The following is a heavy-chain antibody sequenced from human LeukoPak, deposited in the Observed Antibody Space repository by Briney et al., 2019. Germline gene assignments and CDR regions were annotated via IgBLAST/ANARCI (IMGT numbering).Heavy chain of an antibody. CDR3: ARGGLVGAFDY. V-gene: IGHV3-74*01. Sequence: PGGSLRLSCAPSGFTLSNYWMHGVRQVPGEGLVWVSHITNDALATNYADSVKGRFIISRDSAKNTLYLQMNNLRAEDTAVYYCARGGLVGAFDYWGQGTLVTVSS. D-gene: IGHD2-2*01. CDR2: ITNDALAT. CDR1: GFTLSNYW. J-gene: IGHJ4*02.